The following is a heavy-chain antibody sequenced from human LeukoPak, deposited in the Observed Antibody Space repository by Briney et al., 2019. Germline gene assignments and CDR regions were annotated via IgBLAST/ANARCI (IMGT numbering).Heavy chain of an antibody. V-gene: IGHV4-28*06. CDR2: IDSGGSS. Sequence: SETLSLTCAVSGYSISNNNWWGWIRQPPGKGLEWIGYIDSGGSSNYNPSLKSRVTVSVDTSKTQFSLKLSSVTALDTAIYYCARFNSTYYYYDYWGQGTLVTVSS. CDR1: GYSISNNNW. J-gene: IGHJ4*02. CDR3: ARFNSTYYYYDY. D-gene: IGHD2/OR15-2a*01.